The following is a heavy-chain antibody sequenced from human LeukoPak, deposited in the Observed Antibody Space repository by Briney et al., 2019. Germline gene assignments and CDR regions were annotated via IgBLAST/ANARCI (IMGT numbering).Heavy chain of an antibody. CDR1: GYTFTSYD. D-gene: IGHD3-10*02. J-gene: IGHJ4*02. CDR2: MNPNSGNT. Sequence: ASVKVSCKASGYTFTSYDINWVRQSTGQGLEWMGWMNPNSGNTVYAQKFQGRVTMTRNTSISTAYMELSSLRSEDTAVYYCARTYVPTSYYFDYWGQGTLVTVSS. V-gene: IGHV1-8*01. CDR3: ARTYVPTSYYFDY.